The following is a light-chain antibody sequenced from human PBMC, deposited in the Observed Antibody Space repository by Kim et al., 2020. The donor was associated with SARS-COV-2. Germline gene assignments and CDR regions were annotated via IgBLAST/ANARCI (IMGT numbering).Light chain of an antibody. CDR1: QSVSSN. CDR3: QQYNNWPLT. J-gene: IGKJ4*01. CDR2: GAS. V-gene: IGKV3D-15*01. Sequence: SVSPGERATLSCRASQSVSSNLAWYKRKPGQAPRLLIYGASTRTTGIPARFSGSGSGTEFTLTISSLQSEDFAVYYCQQYNNWPLTFGGGTKLEI.